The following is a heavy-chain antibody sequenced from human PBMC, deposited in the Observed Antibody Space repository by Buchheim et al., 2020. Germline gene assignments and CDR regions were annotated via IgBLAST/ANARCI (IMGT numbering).Heavy chain of an antibody. CDR1: GGPTSRGGYP. Sequence: QLQLQESGSGLVKPSQTLSLTCAVSGGPTSRGGYPWSWIRHPPGKGRGWIGYTHHSGSTYYNPSLKRRATIPVDRSKNQSHLKLSSVTAADTAVYYCARVVRYCSGGSCYRNFDYWGQGTL. J-gene: IGHJ4*02. CDR3: ARVVRYCSGGSCYRNFDY. D-gene: IGHD2-15*01. CDR2: THHSGST. V-gene: IGHV4-30-2*01.